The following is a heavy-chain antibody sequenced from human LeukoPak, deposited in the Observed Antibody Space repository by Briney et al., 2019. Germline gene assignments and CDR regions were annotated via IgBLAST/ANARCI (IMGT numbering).Heavy chain of an antibody. CDR3: AKDGEISHTSSGLFDY. Sequence: PGGSLRLSCAASGFTFSTYGMSWVRQAPGKGLDWVSAISGSGGSTYYADSVKGRFTISRDNSKNTLYLQMNSLRAEDTAVYYCAKDGEISHTSSGLFDYWGQGTLVIVSS. CDR2: ISGSGGST. CDR1: GFTFSTYG. D-gene: IGHD2-2*01. V-gene: IGHV3-23*01. J-gene: IGHJ4*02.